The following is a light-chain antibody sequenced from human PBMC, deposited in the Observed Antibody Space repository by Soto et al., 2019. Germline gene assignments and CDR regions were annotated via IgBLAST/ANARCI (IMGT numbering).Light chain of an antibody. V-gene: IGKV1-5*03. Sequence: IQMTQSPSTLSGAVGDRVTITCRASQTISSWLAWYQQKPGKAPKLLIYKASTLKSGVPSRFIGSGSGTECTLTISILQPDDFATYYCQHYNSYSEAFGQGTKVELK. J-gene: IGKJ1*01. CDR1: QTISSW. CDR2: KAS. CDR3: QHYNSYSEA.